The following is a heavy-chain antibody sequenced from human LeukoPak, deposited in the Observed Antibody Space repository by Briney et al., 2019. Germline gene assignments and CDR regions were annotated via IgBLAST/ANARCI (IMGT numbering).Heavy chain of an antibody. J-gene: IGHJ4*02. CDR2: ISSSSSYI. D-gene: IGHD4-17*01. V-gene: IGHV3-21*01. CDR3: ARALRDYGDYGAY. Sequence: GGSLRPSCAASGFTFSSYSMNWVRRAPGKGLEWVSSISSSSSYIYYADSVKGRFTISRDNAKNSLYLQMNSLRAEDTAVYYCARALRDYGDYGAYWGQGTLVTVSS. CDR1: GFTFSSYS.